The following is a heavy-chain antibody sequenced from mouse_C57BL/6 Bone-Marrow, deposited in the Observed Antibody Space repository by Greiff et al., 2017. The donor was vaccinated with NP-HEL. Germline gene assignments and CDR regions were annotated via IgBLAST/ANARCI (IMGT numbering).Heavy chain of an antibody. Sequence: VQLQQPGAELVKPGASVKLSCKASGYTFTSYWMQWVKQRPGQGLEWIGEIDPSDSYPNYNQKFKGKATLSVDTSSSTAYMQLSSLTSEDSAVYYCSRLRRRYFDYWGQGTTLTVSS. CDR1: GYTFTSYW. V-gene: IGHV1-50*01. J-gene: IGHJ2*01. CDR3: SRLRRRYFDY. D-gene: IGHD2-12*01. CDR2: IDPSDSYP.